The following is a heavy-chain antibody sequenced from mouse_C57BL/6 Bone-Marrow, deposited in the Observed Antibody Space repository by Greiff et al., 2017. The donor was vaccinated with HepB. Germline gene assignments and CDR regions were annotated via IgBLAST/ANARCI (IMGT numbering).Heavy chain of an antibody. CDR3: ARELAWFAY. Sequence: EVQLQESGLVLVKPGASVKMSCKASGYTFTDYYMNWVKQSHGKSLEWIGVINPYNGGTSYNQKFKGKATLTVDKSSSTAYMELNSLTSEDSAVYYCARELAWFAYWGQGTLVTVSA. V-gene: IGHV1-19*01. CDR2: INPYNGGT. J-gene: IGHJ3*01. CDR1: GYTFTDYY.